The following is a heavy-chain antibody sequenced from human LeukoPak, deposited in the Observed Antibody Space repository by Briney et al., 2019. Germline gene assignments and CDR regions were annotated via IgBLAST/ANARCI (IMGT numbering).Heavy chain of an antibody. CDR3: ARGPGDYVWGSYRPFDY. CDR1: GGSFSGYY. D-gene: IGHD3-16*02. V-gene: IGHV4-34*01. Sequence: PSETLSLTCAVYGGSFSGYYWSWIRQPPGKGPEWIGEINHSGSTNYNPSLKSRVTISVDTSKNQFSLKLSSVTAADTAVYYCARGPGDYVWGSYRPFDYWGQGTLVTVSS. CDR2: INHSGST. J-gene: IGHJ4*02.